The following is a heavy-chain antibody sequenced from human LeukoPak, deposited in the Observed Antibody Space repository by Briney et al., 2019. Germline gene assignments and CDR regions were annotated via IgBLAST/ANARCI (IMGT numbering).Heavy chain of an antibody. J-gene: IGHJ4*02. CDR2: INPNSGGT. Sequence: ASVKVSCKAPGYTFTGYYMHWVRQAPGQGLEWMGWINPNSGGTNYAQKFQGRVTMTRDTSISTAYMELSRLRSDDTAVYYCARAPTGYSSGWYDYWGQGTLVTVSS. CDR3: ARAPTGYSSGWYDY. CDR1: GYTFTGYY. V-gene: IGHV1-2*02. D-gene: IGHD6-19*01.